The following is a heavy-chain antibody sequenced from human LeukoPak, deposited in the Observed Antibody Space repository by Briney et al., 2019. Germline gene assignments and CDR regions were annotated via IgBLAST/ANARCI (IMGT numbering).Heavy chain of an antibody. CDR3: ARVGSSHEY. CDR1: GGSISRISYY. J-gene: IGHJ4*02. CDR2: IYHSGST. V-gene: IGHV4-39*07. Sequence: SETLSLTCTVSGGSISRISYYWGWIRQPPGKGLEWLGSIYHSGSTYNNPSLKSRVTISVDTSKNQFSLKLSSVAAADTAVYYCARVGSSHEYWGQGTLVTVSS. D-gene: IGHD6-6*01.